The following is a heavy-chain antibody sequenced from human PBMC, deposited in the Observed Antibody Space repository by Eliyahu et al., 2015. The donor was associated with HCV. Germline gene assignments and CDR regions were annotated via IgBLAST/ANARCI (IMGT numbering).Heavy chain of an antibody. CDR2: ISSSSSYI. Sequence: EVQLVESGGGLVKPGGSLRLSCAASGFTFXSYXXNWVRQAPGKGLEWVSSISSSSSYIYYADSVKGRFTISRDNAKNSLYLQMNSLRAEDTAVYYCARDGGYLKGRRYTALYGMDVWGQGTTVTVSS. J-gene: IGHJ6*02. CDR3: ARDGGYLKGRRYTALYGMDV. D-gene: IGHD3-16*01. CDR1: GFTFXSYX. V-gene: IGHV3-21*01.